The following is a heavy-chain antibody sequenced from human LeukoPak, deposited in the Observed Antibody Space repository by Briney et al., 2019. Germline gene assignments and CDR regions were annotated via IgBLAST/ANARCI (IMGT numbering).Heavy chain of an antibody. CDR3: ARVGRAMAAAGFGASDI. CDR2: ISGSGGST. V-gene: IGHV3-23*01. D-gene: IGHD6-13*01. CDR1: GFTFSSYA. Sequence: GGSLRLSCAASGFTFSSYAMSWVRQAPGKGLEWVSAISGSGGSTYYADSVKGRFTISRDNSRNTLYLQMNSLRAEDTAIYYCARVGRAMAAAGFGASDIWGQGTMVTVSS. J-gene: IGHJ3*02.